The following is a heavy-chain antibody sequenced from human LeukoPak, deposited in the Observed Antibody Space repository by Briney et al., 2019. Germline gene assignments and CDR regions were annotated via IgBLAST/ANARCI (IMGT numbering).Heavy chain of an antibody. D-gene: IGHD4-17*01. CDR3: ARHDHGALGF. CDR2: IYYTGAT. J-gene: IGHJ4*02. CDR1: GGSFTDDY. Sequence: PSETLSLTCTVSGGSFTDDYWSWIRQPPGKGLEWIGYIYYTGATNSIPSLKSRVTIAVDTSKNQVSLKLTSVTAADTAVYLCARHDHGALGFWGQGALVTVSS. V-gene: IGHV4-59*08.